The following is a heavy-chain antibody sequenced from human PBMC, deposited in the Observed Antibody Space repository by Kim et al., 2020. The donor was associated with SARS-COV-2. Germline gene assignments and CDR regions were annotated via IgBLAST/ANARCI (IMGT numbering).Heavy chain of an antibody. D-gene: IGHD3-3*01. J-gene: IGHJ6*02. CDR3: ARDPTYDFWSGYYTGYYGMDV. CDR1: GYTFTSYA. V-gene: IGHV7-4-1*02. Sequence: ASVKVSCKASGYTFTSYAMNWVRQAPGQGLEWMGWINTNTGNPTYAQGFTGRFVFSLDTSVSTAYLQISSLKAEDTAVYYCARDPTYDFWSGYYTGYYGMDVWGQGTTVTVSS. CDR2: INTNTGNP.